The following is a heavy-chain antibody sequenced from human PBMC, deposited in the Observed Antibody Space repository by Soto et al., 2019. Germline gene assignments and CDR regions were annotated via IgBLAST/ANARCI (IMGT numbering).Heavy chain of an antibody. D-gene: IGHD2-15*01. J-gene: IGHJ6*02. CDR2: IFYSGST. V-gene: IGHV4-31*03. CDR3: ARTGRYYALDV. CDR1: GGSIRSGAYY. Sequence: QVQLQESGPGLVKPSQTLSLTCTVSGGSIRSGAYYWSWIRQHPGKGLEWIGYIFYSGSTYYNPSLKSRVTISGDTSKNQFSLKVNSVTAADTAVYYCARTGRYYALDVWGQGTTVTVSS.